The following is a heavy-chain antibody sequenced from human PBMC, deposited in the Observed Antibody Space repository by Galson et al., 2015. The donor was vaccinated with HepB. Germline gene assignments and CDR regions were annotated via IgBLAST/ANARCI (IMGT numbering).Heavy chain of an antibody. CDR3: AKDPYLYSALAGTMAGFDY. Sequence: SLRLSCAASGFTFSNYGMHWVRQAPGKGLEWVAVISYDGSNKYYADSVKGRFTISRDNSKNTLYLQMNSLRAEDTALYYCAKDPYLYSALAGTMAGFDY. CDR1: GFTFSNYG. D-gene: IGHD6-19*01. V-gene: IGHV3-30*18. J-gene: IGHJ4*01. CDR2: ISYDGSNK.